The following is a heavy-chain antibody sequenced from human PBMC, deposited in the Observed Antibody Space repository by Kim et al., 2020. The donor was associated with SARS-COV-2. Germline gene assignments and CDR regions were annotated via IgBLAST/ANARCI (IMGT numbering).Heavy chain of an antibody. CDR1: GYTLTELS. CDR2: FDPEDGAT. V-gene: IGHV1-24*01. CDR3: ATAPPIAAAGTNWFDP. D-gene: IGHD6-13*01. Sequence: ASVKVSCKVSGYTLTELSMHWVRQAPGKGLEWMGGFDPEDGATIYAQKFQGRVTMTEDTSTDTAYMELSSLRSEDTAVYYCATAPPIAAAGTNWFDPWGQGNLVTVSS. J-gene: IGHJ5*02.